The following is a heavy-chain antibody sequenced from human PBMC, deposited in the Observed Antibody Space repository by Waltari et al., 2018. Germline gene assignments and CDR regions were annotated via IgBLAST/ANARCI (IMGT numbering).Heavy chain of an antibody. J-gene: IGHJ5*02. D-gene: IGHD6-13*01. V-gene: IGHV5-51*01. CDR2: IYPGDSDT. Sequence: EVQLVQSGAEVKKPGESLKISCKGSGYSFTSYWIGWVRQMTGKGLEWMVIIYPGDSDTRYSPSFQGQVTISADKSISTAYLQWSSLKASDTAMYYCARGGAYSSSWYGNWFDPWGQGTLVTVSS. CDR1: GYSFTSYW. CDR3: ARGGAYSSSWYGNWFDP.